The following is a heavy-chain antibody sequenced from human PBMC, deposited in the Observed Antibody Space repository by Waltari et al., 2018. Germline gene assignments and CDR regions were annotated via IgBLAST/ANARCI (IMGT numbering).Heavy chain of an antibody. CDR2: FDPEEGET. D-gene: IGHD3-3*01. J-gene: IGHJ5*02. V-gene: IGHV1-24*01. CDR1: GYTLTELS. Sequence: QVQLVQSGAEVKKPGASVKVSCKVSGYTLTELSMHWVRQAPGKGLGWMGGFDPEEGETIYEQKFQGRGTMTEDTSTDTAYMELSSLRSEDTAVYYCATEGFGVGEFDPWGQGTLVTVSS. CDR3: ATEGFGVGEFDP.